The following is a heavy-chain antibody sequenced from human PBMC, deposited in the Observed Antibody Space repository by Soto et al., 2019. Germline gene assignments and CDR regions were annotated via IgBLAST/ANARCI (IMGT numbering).Heavy chain of an antibody. Sequence: EVQLVESGGGWARLGGPLGLSCPASGSPVITSSMSWVRQAPGKGLEWVSVIYSGGSTFYADSVRGRFTISRDNSKNTVNLQMNSLRAEDTAVYYCARDPWAADYWGQGTLVTVSS. CDR2: IYSGGST. J-gene: IGHJ4*02. CDR1: GSPVITSS. CDR3: ARDPWAADY. V-gene: IGHV3-66*01. D-gene: IGHD3-16*01.